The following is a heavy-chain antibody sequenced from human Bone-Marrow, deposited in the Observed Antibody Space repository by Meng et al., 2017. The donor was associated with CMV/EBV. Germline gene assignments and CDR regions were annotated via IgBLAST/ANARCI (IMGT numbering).Heavy chain of an antibody. CDR1: GGSFSGYY. J-gene: IGHJ3*02. CDR3: ARVDRITIFGVVMDDAFDI. D-gene: IGHD3-3*01. Sequence: GSLRLSCAVYGGSFSGYYWSWIRQPPGKGLEWIGEINHSGSTNYNPSLKSRVTISVDTSKNQFSLKLSSVTAADTAVYYCARVDRITIFGVVMDDAFDIWGQGTMVTVSS. V-gene: IGHV4-34*01. CDR2: INHSGST.